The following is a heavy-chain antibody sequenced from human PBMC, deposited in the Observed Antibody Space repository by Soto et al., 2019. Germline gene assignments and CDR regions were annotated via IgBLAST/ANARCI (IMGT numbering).Heavy chain of an antibody. Sequence: KPGGSLRLSCAASGFTFSNAWMSWVRQAPGKGLEWVGRIKSKTDGGTTDYAAPVKGRFTISRDDSKNTLYLQMNSLKTEDTAVYYCTTGLVGAPRYFDYWGQGTLVTVSS. D-gene: IGHD1-26*01. CDR1: GFTFSNAW. CDR2: IKSKTDGGTT. CDR3: TTGLVGAPRYFDY. J-gene: IGHJ4*02. V-gene: IGHV3-15*01.